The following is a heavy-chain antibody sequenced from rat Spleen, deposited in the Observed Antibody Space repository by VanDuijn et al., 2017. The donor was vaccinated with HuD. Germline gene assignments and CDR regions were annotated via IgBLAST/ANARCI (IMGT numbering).Heavy chain of an antibody. CDR1: GFTFNNYW. CDR2: ISYEGSST. D-gene: IGHD1-10*01. CDR3: TTENYWFAY. Sequence: EVQLVESGGGLVQPGRSLKLSCVGSGFTFNNYWMTWIRQAPGKGLEWVASISYEGSSTYYGDSVKGRFTISRDNAKSTLYLQMNSLTSEDTATYYYTTENYWFAYWGQGTLVTVSS. V-gene: IGHV5-31*01. J-gene: IGHJ3*01.